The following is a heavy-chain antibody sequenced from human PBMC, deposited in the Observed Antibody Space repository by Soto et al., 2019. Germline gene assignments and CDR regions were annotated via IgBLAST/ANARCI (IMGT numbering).Heavy chain of an antibody. CDR1: GGTFSSYA. V-gene: IGHV1-69*01. CDR3: ARADCTNGVCYSEGGYYYYGLDV. D-gene: IGHD2-8*01. J-gene: IGHJ6*02. CDR2: IIPIFGTA. Sequence: QVQLVQSGAEVKKPGSSVKVSCKASGGTFSSYAISWVRQAPGQGLEWMGGIIPIFGTANYAQKFQGRVTITADESTSPAYMELSSLRSEDTAVYYCARADCTNGVCYSEGGYYYYGLDVWGQGTTVTVSS.